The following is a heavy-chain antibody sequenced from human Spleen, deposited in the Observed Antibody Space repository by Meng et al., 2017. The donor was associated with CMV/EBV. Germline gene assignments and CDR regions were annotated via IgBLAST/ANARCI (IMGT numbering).Heavy chain of an antibody. V-gene: IGHV1-2*02. Sequence: ASVKVSCKASGYTFTGYYIHWVRQAPGQGFEWMGWINPHRGDTDYAQKIQGKVTMTRDTSINTAYMELTRLTSDDTAVYYCARIPAGNTGGRPFDYWGQGTLVTVSS. J-gene: IGHJ4*02. D-gene: IGHD4-23*01. CDR3: ARIPAGNTGGRPFDY. CDR2: INPHRGDT. CDR1: GYTFTGYY.